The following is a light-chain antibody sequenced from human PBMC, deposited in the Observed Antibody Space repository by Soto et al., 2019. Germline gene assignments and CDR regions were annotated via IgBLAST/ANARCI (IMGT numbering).Light chain of an antibody. Sequence: DIQLTQSPFFLSASVGDRVSITCRASQGISNYLAWYQQKPGRAPKLLIYTASTVKNVVPSMFSGSGSGTEVALTITILQLEDFATYNCQHLNSFSFTFCGGTKLEIK. CDR3: QHLNSFSFT. J-gene: IGKJ4*01. CDR2: TAS. CDR1: QGISNY. V-gene: IGKV1-9*01.